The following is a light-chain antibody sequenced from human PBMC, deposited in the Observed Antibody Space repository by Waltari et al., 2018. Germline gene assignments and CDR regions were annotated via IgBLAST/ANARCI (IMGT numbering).Light chain of an antibody. CDR3: CSFRGGDSFV. CDR2: DVT. Sequence: QSALPQPASVSGSPGQSITLPCIGTTCDTGAYYYVSWYQQFPGKAPKLIIYDVTKRPSGISGRFSGSKSGNTASLTISGLQAEDEGDYYCCSFRGGDSFVFGTGTRVTVV. V-gene: IGLV2-14*03. CDR1: TCDTGAYYY. J-gene: IGLJ1*01.